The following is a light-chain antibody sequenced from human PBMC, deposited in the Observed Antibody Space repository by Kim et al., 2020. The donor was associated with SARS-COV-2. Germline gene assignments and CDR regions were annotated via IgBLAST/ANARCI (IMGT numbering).Light chain of an antibody. V-gene: IGLV1-44*01. CDR1: SANIGSNA. Sequence: WVTISCSGSSANIGSNAVDWDQQLPGTAPKLLIYSDNHRPSGVPDRFSGSKSGTSASLAISGLQSEDEADYYCAAWDDSLNGHVVFGGGTKL. CDR2: SDN. CDR3: AAWDDSLNGHVV. J-gene: IGLJ2*01.